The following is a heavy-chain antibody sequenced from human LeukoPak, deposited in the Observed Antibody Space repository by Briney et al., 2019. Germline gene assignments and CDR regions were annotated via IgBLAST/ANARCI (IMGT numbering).Heavy chain of an antibody. CDR2: INPNSGGT. V-gene: IGHV1-2*02. Sequence: GASVKVSCKASGYTFTSYGISWVRQAPGQGLEWMGWINPNSGGTNYAQKFQGRVTMTRDTSISTAYMELSRLRSDDTAVYYCARGQQNRYYYYMDVWGKGTTVTVSS. CDR1: GYTFTSYG. D-gene: IGHD6-13*01. CDR3: ARGQQNRYYYYMDV. J-gene: IGHJ6*03.